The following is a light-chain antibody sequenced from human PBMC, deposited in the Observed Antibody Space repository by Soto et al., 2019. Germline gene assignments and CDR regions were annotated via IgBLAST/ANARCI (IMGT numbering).Light chain of an antibody. CDR3: QQYNSWTWT. Sequence: EIVLTQSPGTLSLSPGERATLSCRASQSVSSYSLAWYQKKPGQAPRLLIYDASNRATGIPARFSGSGSGTDFTLTISSLKSEDFAVYYCQQYNSWTWTFGQGTKVDIK. V-gene: IGKV3-20*01. CDR2: DAS. CDR1: QSVSSYS. J-gene: IGKJ1*01.